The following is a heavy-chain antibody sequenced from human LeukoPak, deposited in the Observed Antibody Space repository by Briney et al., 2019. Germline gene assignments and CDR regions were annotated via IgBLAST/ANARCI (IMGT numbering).Heavy chain of an antibody. CDR3: ARGRYGMDV. CDR2: ISTSSTYT. CDR1: GFTFSDYS. Sequence: GGSLRLSCASSGFTFSDYSMSWIRQAPGKGLEWLSYISTSSTYTNYADSVEGRFTISRDNAKNSLYLQMNSLRAEDTAVYYCARGRYGMDVWGHGKTVSVSS. V-gene: IGHV3-11*05. J-gene: IGHJ6*02.